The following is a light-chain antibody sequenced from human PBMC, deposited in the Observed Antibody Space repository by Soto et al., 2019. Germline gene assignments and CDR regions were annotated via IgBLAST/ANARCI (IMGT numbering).Light chain of an antibody. J-gene: IGLJ1*01. Sequence: QSALTQPASGSGSPGQSITISCTGTSSDVGSYNLVSWYQQHPGKAPKLMIYEVSKRPSGVSNRFSGSKSGNTASLTISGLQAEDEADYYCCSYAGSSTYVFGTGTTVTVL. CDR2: EVS. V-gene: IGLV2-23*02. CDR3: CSYAGSSTYV. CDR1: SSDVGSYNL.